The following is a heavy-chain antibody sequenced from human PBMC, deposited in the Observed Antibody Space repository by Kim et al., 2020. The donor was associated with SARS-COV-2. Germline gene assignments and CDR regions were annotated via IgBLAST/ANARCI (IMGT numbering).Heavy chain of an antibody. Sequence: GGSLRLSCAASGFTFSTYGMHWVRQAPGKGLEWVAVIWNDGSNKYHADSVEGRFTISRDNSKDTLYLEMNNLRGDDTAVYFCARGYSYWHYFDYWGQGT. D-gene: IGHD5-18*01. CDR1: GFTFSTYG. J-gene: IGHJ4*02. CDR3: ARGYSYWHYFDY. CDR2: IWNDGSNK. V-gene: IGHV3-33*01.